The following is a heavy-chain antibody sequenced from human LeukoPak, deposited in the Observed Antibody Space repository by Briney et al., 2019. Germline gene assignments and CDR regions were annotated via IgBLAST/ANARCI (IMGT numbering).Heavy chain of an antibody. CDR1: GFTFSSYG. V-gene: IGHV3-33*01. CDR2: IRYDGSEK. Sequence: GRSLRLSCVASGFTFSSYGIHWVRQAPGKGLEWVAVIRYDGSEKYYADSVQGRFTISRDNSKNTVYLEVKSLRAEDTAVYYCARVLGDWNRRLDYWGQGTLVTVSS. CDR3: ARVLGDWNRRLDY. J-gene: IGHJ4*02. D-gene: IGHD3-16*01.